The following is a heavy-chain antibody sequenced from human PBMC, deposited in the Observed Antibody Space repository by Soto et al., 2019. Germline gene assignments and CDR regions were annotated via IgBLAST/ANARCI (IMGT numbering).Heavy chain of an antibody. D-gene: IGHD2-15*01. CDR2: INPAGSDR. V-gene: IGHV3-7*03. Sequence: EVQLVESGGCLVQPGGSLRLSCAASGFIFTNYWINWVRQAPGKGLEWVANINPAGSDRRYVDSVKGRFTISRDNAKNSVYLQMNSLRDDDTAVYYCASARSSVVAPGGFIEFWGQGSLVTGSS. CDR3: ASARSSVVAPGGFIEF. J-gene: IGHJ4*02. CDR1: GFIFTNYW.